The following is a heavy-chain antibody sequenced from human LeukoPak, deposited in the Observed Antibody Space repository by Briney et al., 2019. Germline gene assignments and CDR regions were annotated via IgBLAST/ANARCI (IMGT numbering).Heavy chain of an antibody. Sequence: SETLSLTCTVSGDSISTSNSYWGWIRQPPGKGLEWIGGIYYSGNTYYNASLKSRVTISVDTSKNQFSLKLTSVTAADTAVYYCAGVVAATQGFDYWGQGTLVTVSS. CDR1: GDSISTSNSY. CDR3: AGVVAATQGFDY. V-gene: IGHV4-39*01. CDR2: IYYSGNT. D-gene: IGHD2-15*01. J-gene: IGHJ4*02.